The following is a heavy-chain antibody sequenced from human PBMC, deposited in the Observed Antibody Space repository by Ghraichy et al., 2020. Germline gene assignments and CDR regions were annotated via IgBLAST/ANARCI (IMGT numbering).Heavy chain of an antibody. Sequence: ASVKVSCKASGYTFTGYYMHWVRQAPGQGLEWMGWINPNSGGTNYAQKFQGRVTMTRDTSISTAYMELSRLRSDDTAVYYCARWEMGGATINWFDPWGQGTLVTVSS. CDR2: INPNSGGT. V-gene: IGHV1-2*02. CDR3: ARWEMGGATINWFDP. J-gene: IGHJ5*02. D-gene: IGHD1-26*01. CDR1: GYTFTGYY.